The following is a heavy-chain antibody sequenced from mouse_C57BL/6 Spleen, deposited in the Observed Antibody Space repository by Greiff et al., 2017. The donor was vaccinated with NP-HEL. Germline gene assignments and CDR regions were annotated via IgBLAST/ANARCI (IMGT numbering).Heavy chain of an antibody. CDR1: GYSFTGYY. D-gene: IGHD1-1*01. J-gene: IGHJ2*01. CDR3: ARWTTTVVGDY. V-gene: IGHV1-42*01. CDR2: INPSTGGT. Sequence: EVQLQESGPELVKPGASVKISCKASGYSFTGYYMNWVKQSPEKSLEWIGEINPSTGGTTYNQKFKAKATLTVDKSSSTAYMQLKSLPSEDSAVYYCARWTTTVVGDYWGQGTTLTVSS.